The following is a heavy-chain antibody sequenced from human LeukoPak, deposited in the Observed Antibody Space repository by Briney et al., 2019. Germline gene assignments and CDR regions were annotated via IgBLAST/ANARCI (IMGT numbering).Heavy chain of an antibody. D-gene: IGHD2-2*01. CDR3: ARRLVVAYGDWFDP. V-gene: IGHV4-34*01. CDR1: GGSFSGYY. CDR2: INHSGST. J-gene: IGHJ5*02. Sequence: PSETLSRTCAVYGGSFSGYYWSWIRQPPGKGLEWIGEINHSGSTNYNPSLKSRVTISVDTSKNQFSLKLSSVTAADTAVFYCARRLVVAYGDWFDPWGQGTLVTVSS.